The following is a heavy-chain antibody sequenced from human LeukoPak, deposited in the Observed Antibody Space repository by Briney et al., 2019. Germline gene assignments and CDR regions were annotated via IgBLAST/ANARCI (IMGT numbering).Heavy chain of an antibody. CDR1: GYTFNTYG. CDR3: ARGGLRDYDFWSGSKNWFDP. V-gene: IGHV1-18*01. CDR2: ISAYNGNR. Sequence: ASVKVSCKASGYTFNTYGISWVRQAPGQGLEWMGWISAYNGNRNYAQKLQGRVTMTTDTSTSTAYLELRSLRSDDTAVYYCARGGLRDYDFWSGSKNWFDPWGQGALVTVSS. J-gene: IGHJ5*02. D-gene: IGHD3-3*01.